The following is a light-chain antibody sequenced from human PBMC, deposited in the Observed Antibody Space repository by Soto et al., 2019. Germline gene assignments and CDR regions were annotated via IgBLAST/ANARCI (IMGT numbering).Light chain of an antibody. V-gene: IGKV1-5*01. CDR2: DAS. CDR3: QPYGTSAGT. CDR1: QSISSW. J-gene: IGKJ1*01. Sequence: DIQITQSPSTLSPSVGDRVTITCRASQSISSWLAWYQQKPGKAPKLLIYDASSLESGVPSRFSGSGSGTEITLTISSLQPDHFAVYYCQPYGTSAGTFGQGTKVDI.